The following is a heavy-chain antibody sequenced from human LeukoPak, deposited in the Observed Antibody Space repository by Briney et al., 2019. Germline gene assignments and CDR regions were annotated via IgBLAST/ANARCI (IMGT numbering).Heavy chain of an antibody. CDR3: ARGVERYYFDY. CDR1: GGSFSGYY. CDR2: INHSGST. Sequence: TPETLSLTCAVYGGSFSGYYWSWIRQPPGKGLEWIGEINHSGSTNYNPSLKSRVTISVDTSKNQFSLKLSSVIAADTAVYYCARGVERYYFDYWGQGTLVTVSS. J-gene: IGHJ4*02. V-gene: IGHV4-34*01.